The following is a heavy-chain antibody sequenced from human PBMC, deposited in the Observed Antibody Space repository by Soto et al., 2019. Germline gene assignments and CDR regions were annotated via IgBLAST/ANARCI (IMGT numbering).Heavy chain of an antibody. CDR1: GFTFSSYA. Sequence: PGGSLRLSCAASGFTFSSYAMSWVRQAPGKGLEWISDISGSGDVTYYADSVKGRFSISRDNSKNTVYLQMSSLRAEDTAVYYCAKDGGVSSWKYCSGGSCYYYYMDVWGKGTTVTVSS. CDR2: ISGSGDVT. D-gene: IGHD2-15*01. J-gene: IGHJ6*03. CDR3: AKDGGVSSWKYCSGGSCYYYYMDV. V-gene: IGHV3-23*01.